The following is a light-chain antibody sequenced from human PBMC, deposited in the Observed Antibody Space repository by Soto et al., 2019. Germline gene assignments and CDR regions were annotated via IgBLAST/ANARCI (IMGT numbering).Light chain of an antibody. V-gene: IGLV2-11*01. J-gene: IGLJ3*02. Sequence: QSALTQPRSVSGSPGQSVTISCTGTSSDVGYYNYVSWYQQHPGKAPKFMIYDVSKRPSGVPDRFSGSKSGNTASLTISGLQVEDAAEYYCCSYVGRYSWVFGGGTKLTVL. CDR2: DVS. CDR1: SSDVGYYNY. CDR3: CSYVGRYSWV.